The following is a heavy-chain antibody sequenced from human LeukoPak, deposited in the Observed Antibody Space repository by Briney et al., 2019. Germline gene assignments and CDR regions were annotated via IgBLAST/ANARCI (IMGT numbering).Heavy chain of an antibody. D-gene: IGHD3-3*01. V-gene: IGHV1-8*03. CDR2: MNPNSGNT. Sequence: ASVKVSCKASGYTFTSYDINWVRQATGQGLEWMGWMNPNSGNTGYAQKFQGRVTITRNTSISTAYMELSSLRSEDTAVYYCARGAGFLERPEGDWFDPWGQGTLVTVSS. CDR1: GYTFTSYD. CDR3: ARGAGFLERPEGDWFDP. J-gene: IGHJ5*02.